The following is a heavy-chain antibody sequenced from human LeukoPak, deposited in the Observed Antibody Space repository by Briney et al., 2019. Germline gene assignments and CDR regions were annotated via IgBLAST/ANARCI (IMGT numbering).Heavy chain of an antibody. D-gene: IGHD3-16*01. V-gene: IGHV3-30*02. CDR2: IRYDGTNK. CDR1: GLSFSTYG. J-gene: IGHJ4*02. Sequence: GGSLRLSCAASGLSFSTYGMHWVRQAPGKGLEWVAFIRYDGTNKFYVDSVKGRFTISRDNSKNTLYLQMNSLRAEDTAMYYCAKDSGRGAYYFDYWGQETLVTVSS. CDR3: AKDSGRGAYYFDY.